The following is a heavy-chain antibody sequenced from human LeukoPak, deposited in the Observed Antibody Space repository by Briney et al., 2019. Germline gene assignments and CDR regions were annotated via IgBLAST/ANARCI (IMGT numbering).Heavy chain of an antibody. V-gene: IGHV1-18*01. D-gene: IGHD2-15*01. J-gene: IGHJ5*02. Sequence: ASVKVSCKASGHTFTTYTITWVRRAPGQGLEYVGWISAYNGHTDYAQKFQGRVTLTADTSTSTAYLELTSLISDDTALYYCAGAPQYCSGGSCYSGFDPWGQGTLVTVSS. CDR1: GHTFTTYT. CDR3: AGAPQYCSGGSCYSGFDP. CDR2: ISAYNGHT.